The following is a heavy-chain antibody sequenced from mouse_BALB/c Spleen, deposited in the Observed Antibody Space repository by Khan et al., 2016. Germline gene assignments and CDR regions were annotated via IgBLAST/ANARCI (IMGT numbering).Heavy chain of an antibody. D-gene: IGHD2-4*01. CDR3: ASYYEYDGGFAY. Sequence: QVQLKESGPGLVAPSQSLSITCTVSGFSLTAFGVNWVRQPPGKGLEWLGMIWGDGSTDYNSALKSRLSITKDNSKSQLFLKMNSLQTDDTARYXCASYYEYDGGFAYWGQGTLVTVSA. V-gene: IGHV2-6-7*01. CDR2: IWGDGST. J-gene: IGHJ3*01. CDR1: GFSLTAFG.